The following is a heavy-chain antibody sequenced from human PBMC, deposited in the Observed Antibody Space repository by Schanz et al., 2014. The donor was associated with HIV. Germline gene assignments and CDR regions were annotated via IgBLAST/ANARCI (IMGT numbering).Heavy chain of an antibody. CDR1: GGALSMYA. CDR3: ARDVQPLYGMDV. CDR2: IIPILGGA. Sequence: QVLLVQSGAEVKKPGSSVTVSCTASGGALSMYAINWVRQAPGQGLEWMGDIIPILGGANYAQKFQGRVTITVDKSTSTVYMELIGLRSEDTAIYYCARDVQPLYGMDVWGQGTTVTVTS. V-gene: IGHV1-69*06. J-gene: IGHJ6*02. D-gene: IGHD5-18*01.